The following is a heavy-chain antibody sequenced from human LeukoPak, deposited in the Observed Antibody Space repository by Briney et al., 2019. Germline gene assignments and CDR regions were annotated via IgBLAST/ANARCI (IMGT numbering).Heavy chain of an antibody. Sequence: ASVKVSCKASGYTFTSYDINWVRQATGHGLEWMGWMNPNSGNTGYAQKFQGRVTMTRNTSISTAYMELSSLRSEDTAVYYCARGSSIAVAGDYWGQGTLVTVSS. CDR1: GYTFTSYD. D-gene: IGHD6-19*01. V-gene: IGHV1-8*01. CDR3: ARGSSIAVAGDY. CDR2: MNPNSGNT. J-gene: IGHJ4*02.